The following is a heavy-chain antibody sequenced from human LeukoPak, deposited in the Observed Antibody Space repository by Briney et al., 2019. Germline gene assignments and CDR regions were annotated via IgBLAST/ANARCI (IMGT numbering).Heavy chain of an antibody. CDR2: IYTSGST. CDR3: AREVEGIAAAGTRYYYYMDV. Sequence: SETLSLTCTVSGGSISSYYWSWIRQPAGKGLEWIGRIYTSGSTNYNPSLKSRVTMSVDTSKNQFSLKLSSVTAADTAVYYCAREVEGIAAAGTRYYYYMDVWGKGTTVTVSS. D-gene: IGHD6-13*01. J-gene: IGHJ6*03. V-gene: IGHV4-4*07. CDR1: GGSISSYY.